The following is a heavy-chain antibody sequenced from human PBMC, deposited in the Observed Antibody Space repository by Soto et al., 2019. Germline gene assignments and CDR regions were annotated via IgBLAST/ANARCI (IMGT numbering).Heavy chain of an antibody. CDR3: ARDRVLYYYDSSGSYYFDY. D-gene: IGHD3-22*01. J-gene: IGHJ4*02. CDR2: ISAYNGNT. Sequence: QVQLVQSGAEVKKPGASVKVSCKASGYTFTSYGISWVRQAPGQGLEWMGWISAYNGNTNYAQKLQGRVTMTTDTSTSTAYMELRSLRSDDTAVSYCARDRVLYYYDSSGSYYFDYCGQGTLVTVSS. CDR1: GYTFTSYG. V-gene: IGHV1-18*01.